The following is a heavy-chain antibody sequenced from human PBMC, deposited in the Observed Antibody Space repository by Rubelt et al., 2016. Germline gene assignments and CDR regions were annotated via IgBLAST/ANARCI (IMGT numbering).Heavy chain of an antibody. CDR2: INPNSGGT. J-gene: IGHJ4*02. D-gene: IGHD6-19*01. Sequence: QVQLVQSGAEVKKPGASVKVSCKASGYTFTGYYMHWVRQAPGQGLEWVGRINPNSGGTNYAQKFQGRGTMTRETSITTAYMELSRLRSDDTAVFYCARESSSGWYIDYWGQGTLVTVSS. CDR3: ARESSSGWYIDY. V-gene: IGHV1-2*06. CDR1: GYTFTGYY.